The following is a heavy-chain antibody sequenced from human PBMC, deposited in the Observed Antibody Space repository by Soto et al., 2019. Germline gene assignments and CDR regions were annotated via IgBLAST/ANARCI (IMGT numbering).Heavy chain of an antibody. Sequence: QVQLVESGGGVVQPGRSLRLSCAASGFTFSSYAMHWVRQAPGKGLEWVAVISYDGSNTYYADSVKGRFTISRDNSKNTLYLQMNSRRAEDTAVYYCARAVAGTQPIDYWGQGTLVTVSS. J-gene: IGHJ4*02. CDR3: ARAVAGTQPIDY. V-gene: IGHV3-30-3*01. D-gene: IGHD6-19*01. CDR2: ISYDGSNT. CDR1: GFTFSSYA.